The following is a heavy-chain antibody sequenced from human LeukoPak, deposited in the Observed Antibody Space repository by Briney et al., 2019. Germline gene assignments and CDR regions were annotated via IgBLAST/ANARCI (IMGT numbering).Heavy chain of an antibody. CDR1: GYSISSGYY. D-gene: IGHD2-2*01. CDR3: ARDGIVVVPAAIYYYYGMDV. Sequence: PSETLSLTCAVSGYSISSGYYWGWIQQPPGKGLEWIGSIYHSGSTYYNPSLKSRVTISLDTSKNQFSLKLSSVTAADTAVYYCARDGIVVVPAAIYYYYGMDVWGKGTTVTVSS. V-gene: IGHV4-38-2*02. CDR2: IYHSGST. J-gene: IGHJ6*04.